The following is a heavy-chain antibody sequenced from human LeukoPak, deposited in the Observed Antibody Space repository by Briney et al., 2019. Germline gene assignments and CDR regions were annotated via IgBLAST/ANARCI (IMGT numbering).Heavy chain of an antibody. J-gene: IGHJ4*02. CDR1: GYTFTAYY. CDR2: INPNSGGT. V-gene: IGHV1-2*02. CDR3: ARDTGYCGGDCYSFDY. D-gene: IGHD2-21*02. Sequence: ASVKVSCKASGYTFTAYYLHWVRQAPGQGLEWMGWINPNSGGTNYAQKFQGRVTMTRDTSISTAYMELSRLRSDDTAVYYCARDTGYCGGDCYSFDYWGQGTQVTVSS.